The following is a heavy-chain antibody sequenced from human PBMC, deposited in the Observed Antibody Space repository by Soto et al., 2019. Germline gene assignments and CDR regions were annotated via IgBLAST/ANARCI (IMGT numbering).Heavy chain of an antibody. CDR1: GGSISSYY. V-gene: IGHV4-59*08. J-gene: IGHJ4*02. D-gene: IGHD5-12*01. Sequence: PSETLSLTCTVSGGSISSYYWSWIRQPPGKGLEWIGYIYYSGSTNYNPSLKSRVTISVDTSKNQFSLKLSSVTAADTAVYYCARVSVYSGRIHLFDYWGQGTLVTVSS. CDR2: IYYSGST. CDR3: ARVSVYSGRIHLFDY.